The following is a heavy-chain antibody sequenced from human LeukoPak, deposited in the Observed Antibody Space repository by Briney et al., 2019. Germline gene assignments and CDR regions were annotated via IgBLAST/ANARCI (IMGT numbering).Heavy chain of an antibody. Sequence: GGSLRLSCAASGFTFSNYAMSWVRQAPGKGLEWVSTMSTSGDSTYYADSVKGRFTISRDNSKNTLYLQMNSLRAEDTAVYYCAKDGSGSYYPLFDYWGQGTLVTVSS. CDR1: GFTFSNYA. CDR2: MSTSGDST. V-gene: IGHV3-23*01. J-gene: IGHJ4*02. CDR3: AKDGSGSYYPLFDY. D-gene: IGHD1-26*01.